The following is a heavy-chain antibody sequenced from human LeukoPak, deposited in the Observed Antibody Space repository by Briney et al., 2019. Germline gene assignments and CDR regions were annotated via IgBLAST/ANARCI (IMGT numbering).Heavy chain of an antibody. J-gene: IGHJ4*02. CDR2: IYPGDSGT. V-gene: IGHV5-51*01. D-gene: IGHD6-13*01. CDR3: VRDIAAAGYYFDY. CDR1: GYSFTSYW. Sequence: GESLQISCKGSGYSFTSYWIGWVRQMPGKGLEWMAIIYPGDSGTRYSPSSQGQVTISADKSISTAYLQWSSLKASDTAMYYCVRDIAAAGYYFDYWGQGTLVTVSS.